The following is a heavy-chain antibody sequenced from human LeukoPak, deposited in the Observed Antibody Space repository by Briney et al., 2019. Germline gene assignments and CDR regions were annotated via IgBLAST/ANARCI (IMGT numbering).Heavy chain of an antibody. CDR1: GLTFSSSW. V-gene: IGHV3-7*01. D-gene: IGHD6-19*01. CDR3: ARDLSSGWYNY. Sequence: GGSLRLSCAVSGLTFSSSWMDWVRQAPGKGLEWVASINPDGNKKYSADSVKGRFTISRDNAKNSLYLQMNSLRAEDTAVYYCARDLSSGWYNYWGQGTLVTVSS. CDR2: INPDGNKK. J-gene: IGHJ4*02.